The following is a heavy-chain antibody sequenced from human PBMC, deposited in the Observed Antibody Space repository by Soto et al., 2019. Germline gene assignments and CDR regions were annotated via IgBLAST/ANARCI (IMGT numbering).Heavy chain of an antibody. V-gene: IGHV1-46*01. CDR2: ISPSGGST. CDR3: ASQGRPRPIHAFDI. Sequence: ASVKVSCKASGYSFTSFYLHWVRQAPGQGLEWMGVISPSGGSTSYAQKFQGRVTMTRDTSTSTVYMELSSLRSEDTAVYYCASQGRPRPIHAFDIWGQGTMVTVSS. CDR1: GYSFTSFY. J-gene: IGHJ3*02. D-gene: IGHD2-15*01.